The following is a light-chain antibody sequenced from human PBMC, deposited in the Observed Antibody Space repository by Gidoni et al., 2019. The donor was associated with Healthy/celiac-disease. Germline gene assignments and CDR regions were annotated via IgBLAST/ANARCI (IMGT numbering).Light chain of an antibody. CDR1: QSISSY. J-gene: IGKJ1*01. CDR3: QQSYSTLPGT. Sequence: IQMTQSPSSLSASAGDRVTPPCRASQSISSYLNWYQQKPGKAPKRLTYAASSMQSGVPSRFSGSGSGTDFTLTISSLQPEDFATYYCQQSYSTLPGTFGQGTKVEIK. CDR2: AAS. V-gene: IGKV1-39*01.